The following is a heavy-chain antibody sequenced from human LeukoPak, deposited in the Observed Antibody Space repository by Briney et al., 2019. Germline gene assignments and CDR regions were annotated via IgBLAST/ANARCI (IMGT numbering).Heavy chain of an antibody. CDR1: GGSISSYY. J-gene: IGHJ3*02. CDR2: IYYSGST. Sequence: PSETLSLTCTVSGGSISSYYWSWIRQPPGKGLEWIGYIYYSGSTNYNPSLKSRVTISVDTFKNQFSLKLSSVTAADTAVYYCASLARGVVFDIWGQGTMVTVSS. CDR3: ASLARGVVFDI. V-gene: IGHV4-59*01.